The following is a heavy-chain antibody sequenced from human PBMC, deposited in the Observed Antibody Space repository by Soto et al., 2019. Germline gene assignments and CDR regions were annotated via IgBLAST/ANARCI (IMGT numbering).Heavy chain of an antibody. CDR2: ISYDGSNK. CDR1: GFTFSSYA. J-gene: IGHJ6*02. CDR3: ARDQRGGRYCSSTSGYGMDV. Sequence: QVQLVESGGGVVQPGRSLRLSCAASGFTFSSYAMHWVRQAPGKGLEWVAVISYDGSNKYYADSVKGRFTISRDNSKNTLYLQMNSLRAEDTAVYYCARDQRGGRYCSSTSGYGMDVWGQGTTVTVSS. V-gene: IGHV3-30-3*01. D-gene: IGHD2-2*01.